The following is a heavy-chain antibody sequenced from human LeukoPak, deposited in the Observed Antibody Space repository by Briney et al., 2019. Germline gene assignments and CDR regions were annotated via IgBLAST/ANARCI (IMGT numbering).Heavy chain of an antibody. V-gene: IGHV3-11*06. J-gene: IGHJ4*02. D-gene: IGHD2-8*02. Sequence: GGSLRLSCAASGFPFTSGFTFSDYYMSWIRQAPGKGLEWVSYISSTSAYTSYADSVKGRFTISRDNANNSLFLQINGLRAEDTAIYYCARGGTGAFVYWGQGTLVTVSS. CDR3: ARGGTGAFVY. CDR1: GFPFTSGFTFSDYY. CDR2: ISSTSAYT.